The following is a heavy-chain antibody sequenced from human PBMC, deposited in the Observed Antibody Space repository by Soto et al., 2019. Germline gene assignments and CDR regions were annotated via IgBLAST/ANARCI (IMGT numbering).Heavy chain of an antibody. CDR2: ISDDGNKN. V-gene: IGHV3-30*18. CDR1: GFTFSTYR. D-gene: IGHD1-1*01. Sequence: GGSMRLCFVASGFTFSTYRMHWVRQAPGKGLEWVAVISDDGNKNYHAASVKGRFTISRDNSKNTLYLQRNSLRVEDTVLYFCAKDLTRHNWNDGYFACCGQRHLGTVS. CDR3: AKDLTRHNWNDGYFAC. J-gene: IGHJ4*02.